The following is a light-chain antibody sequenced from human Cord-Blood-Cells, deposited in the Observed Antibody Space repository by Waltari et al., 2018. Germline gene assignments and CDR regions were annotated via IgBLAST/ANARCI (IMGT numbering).Light chain of an antibody. CDR3: CSYAGSFHVV. Sequence: QSALTQPRSVSGSPGQSVTISCTGTSSDVGGYNYASWYQQPPGKAPKLMIYDVSKRPSGVPDRFSGSKSGNTASLTISGLQAEDEADYYCCSYAGSFHVVFGGGTKLTVL. CDR2: DVS. CDR1: SSDVGGYNY. J-gene: IGLJ2*01. V-gene: IGLV2-11*01.